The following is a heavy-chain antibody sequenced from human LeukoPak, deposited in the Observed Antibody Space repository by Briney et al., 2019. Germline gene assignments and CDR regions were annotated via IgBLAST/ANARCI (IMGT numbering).Heavy chain of an antibody. CDR3: ARDLPAITMVRGVIISKPGGMDV. J-gene: IGHJ6*02. CDR2: IWYDGSNK. V-gene: IGHV3-33*01. CDR1: GFTFSSYG. Sequence: PGGSLRLSCAASGFTFSSYGMHWVRQAPGKGLEWVAVIWYDGSNKYYADSVKGLFTISRDNSKNTLYLQMNSLRAEDTAVYYCARDLPAITMVRGVIISKPGGMDVWGQGTTVTVSS. D-gene: IGHD3-10*01.